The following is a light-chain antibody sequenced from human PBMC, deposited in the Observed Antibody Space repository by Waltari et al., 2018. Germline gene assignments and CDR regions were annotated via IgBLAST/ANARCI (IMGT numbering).Light chain of an antibody. CDR2: QDR. Sequence: SYELTQPTSVSASPGETDNIPCPGERLGSKKVSWYQQKPGQSPVLLIYQDRTRPSGIPERFSGSNAGNTATLTISETQAMDEADYYCQAWVSNTYVFGTGTTVTVL. CDR3: QAWVSNTYV. J-gene: IGLJ1*01. CDR1: RLGSKK. V-gene: IGLV3-1*01.